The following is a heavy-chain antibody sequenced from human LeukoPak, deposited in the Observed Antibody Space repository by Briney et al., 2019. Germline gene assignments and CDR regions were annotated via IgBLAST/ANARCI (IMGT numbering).Heavy chain of an antibody. V-gene: IGHV4-59*01. CDR1: GGSISSYY. Sequence: SESLSLTLTVAGGSISSYYCSCIRQPPGKGLELIGYIQNRGNTYYNPSLKSRVTISVDTSKNQFSLRVSSVTAADTAVYYCARGRTFDNWGQGTLVTVSS. CDR3: ARGRTFDN. J-gene: IGHJ4*02. CDR2: IQNRGNT.